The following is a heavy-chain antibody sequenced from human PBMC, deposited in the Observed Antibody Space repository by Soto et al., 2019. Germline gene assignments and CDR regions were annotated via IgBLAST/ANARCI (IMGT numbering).Heavy chain of an antibody. D-gene: IGHD6-13*01. J-gene: IGHJ5*02. V-gene: IGHV1-69*13. CDR2: IIPIFGTA. CDR1: GGTFSSYA. Sequence: GASVKVSCKASGGTFSSYAISWVRQAPGQGLEWMGGIIPIFGTANYAQKFQGRVTITADESTSTAYMELSSLRSEDTAVYYCARDADLPGIAAANWFDPWGQGTLVTVSS. CDR3: ARDADLPGIAAANWFDP.